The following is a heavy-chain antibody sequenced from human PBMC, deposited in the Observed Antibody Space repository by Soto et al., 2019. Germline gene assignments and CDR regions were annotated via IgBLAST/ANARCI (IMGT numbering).Heavy chain of an antibody. D-gene: IGHD6-13*01. CDR1: GFTFSSYW. Sequence: SGGSLRLSCAASGFTFSSYWMHWVRQAPGKGLAWVSRINSDGSSTSYADSVKGRFTISRDNAKNTLYLQMNSLRAEDTAVYYCARDPAYSSSWYYGDLNLSFDYWGQGTLVTVSS. CDR3: ARDPAYSSSWYYGDLNLSFDY. CDR2: INSDGSST. V-gene: IGHV3-74*01. J-gene: IGHJ4*02.